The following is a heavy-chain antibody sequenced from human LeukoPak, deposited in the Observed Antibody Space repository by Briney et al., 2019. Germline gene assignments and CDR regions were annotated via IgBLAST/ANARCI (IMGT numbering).Heavy chain of an antibody. CDR2: INHSGST. CDR3: ATTLGAAFDI. D-gene: IGHD1-26*01. V-gene: IGHV4-34*01. J-gene: IGHJ3*02. CDR1: GGSFSGYY. Sequence: SETLSLTCAVYGGSFSGYYWSWIRQPPGKGLEWIGEINHSGSTNYNPSLKSRVTISVDTSKNQFSLKLSSVTAADTAVYYCATTLGAAFDIWGQGTMVTVSS.